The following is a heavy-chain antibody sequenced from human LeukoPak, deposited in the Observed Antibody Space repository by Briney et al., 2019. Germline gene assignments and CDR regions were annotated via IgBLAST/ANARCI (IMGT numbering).Heavy chain of an antibody. CDR3: ARGRDIVVVPAARFDY. J-gene: IGHJ4*02. CDR1: GGSFSGYY. Sequence: SETLSLTCAVYGGSFSGYYWSWLRQPPGKGLEWIGEINHSGSTNYNPSLKSRVTISVDTSKNQFSLKLSSVTAADTAVYYCARGRDIVVVPAARFDYWGQGTLVTVSS. CDR2: INHSGST. V-gene: IGHV4-34*01. D-gene: IGHD2-2*01.